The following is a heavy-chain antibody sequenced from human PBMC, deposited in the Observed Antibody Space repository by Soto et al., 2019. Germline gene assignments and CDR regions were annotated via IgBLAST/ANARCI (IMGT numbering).Heavy chain of an antibody. CDR2: IDSSGGST. D-gene: IGHD1-26*01. J-gene: IGHJ4*01. V-gene: IGHV3-23*01. Sequence: GGSLRLSCAASGFTFSSYAMGWVRQAPGKGLEWVSSIDSSGGSTYYADSVKGRFTTSRDKSKNTLYLQMNSLRAEDTAVYYCARRLLGATVTYFDYWGQGTLVTVSS. CDR1: GFTFSSYA. CDR3: ARRLLGATVTYFDY.